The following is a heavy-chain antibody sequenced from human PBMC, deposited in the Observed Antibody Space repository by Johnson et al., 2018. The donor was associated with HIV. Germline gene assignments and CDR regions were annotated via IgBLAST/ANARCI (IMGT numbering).Heavy chain of an antibody. D-gene: IGHD3-22*01. CDR1: GFTFSSYA. V-gene: IGHV3-30-3*01. J-gene: IGHJ3*02. Sequence: QVQLVESGGGVVQPGRSLRLSCAASGFTFSSYAMHWVRQAPGKGLEWVAVISYDGSNKYYADSVKGRFTISRDNSKNTLYLQMNSLRAEDTAVYYCARGSTYYYDRSCSDAFDIWGQGTMVTVSS. CDR3: ARGSTYYYDRSCSDAFDI. CDR2: ISYDGSNK.